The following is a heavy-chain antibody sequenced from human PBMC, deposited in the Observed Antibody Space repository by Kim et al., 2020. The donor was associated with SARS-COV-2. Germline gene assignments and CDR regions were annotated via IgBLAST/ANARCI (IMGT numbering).Heavy chain of an antibody. V-gene: IGHV4-39*07. CDR2: IYYSGST. CDR3: ARAISYYDILTGYYGEDGYYFDY. CDR1: GGSISSSSYY. D-gene: IGHD3-9*01. Sequence: SETLSLTCTVSGGSISSSSYYWGWIRQPPGKGLEWIGSIYYSGSTYYNPSLKSRVTISVDTSKNQFSLKLSSVTAADTAVYYCARAISYYDILTGYYGEDGYYFDYWGQGTLVTVSS. J-gene: IGHJ4*02.